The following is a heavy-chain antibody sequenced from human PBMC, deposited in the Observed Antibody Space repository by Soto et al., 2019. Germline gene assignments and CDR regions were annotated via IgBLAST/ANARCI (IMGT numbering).Heavy chain of an antibody. CDR1: GGTFNTYT. J-gene: IGHJ1*01. CDR2: ILPILGSV. Sequence: HVQLVQSGAEVKKPGSSVTISCKASGGTFNTYTFSWVRQAPGQGLEWMGSILPILGSVNYAQNFQGRLSTTADQSATTAYMELSSLTSHDTSVYFCGRIPRYSFPTSDPLDHWVQGTMVTVSS. V-gene: IGHV1-69*02. CDR3: GRIPRYSFPTSDPLDH. D-gene: IGHD5-18*01.